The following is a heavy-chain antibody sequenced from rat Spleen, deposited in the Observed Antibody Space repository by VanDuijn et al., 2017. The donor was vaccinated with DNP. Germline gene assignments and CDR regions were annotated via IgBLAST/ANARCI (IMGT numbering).Heavy chain of an antibody. CDR3: ARGGRYNPFDY. V-gene: IGHV2-72*01. Sequence: QVQLEESGPGLMQPSETLSLTCTVSGFSLTSNGVGWVRQPLGKGLVWMGTIWAGGSTNYNSAVQSRLSISRDTSKSQVFLKMNSLRSEDTATYYCARGGRYNPFDYWGQGVMVTVSS. D-gene: IGHD1-5*01. CDR1: GFSLTSNG. J-gene: IGHJ2*01. CDR2: IWAGGST.